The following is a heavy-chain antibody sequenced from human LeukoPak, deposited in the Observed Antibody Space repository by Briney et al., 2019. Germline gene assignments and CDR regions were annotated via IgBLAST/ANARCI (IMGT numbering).Heavy chain of an antibody. CDR2: IRYYGSNK. Sequence: GGSLRLSCAASGFTFSSYGMHWVRQAPGKGRGWVAFIRYYGSNKYYADSVKGRFTISRDNSKNTMYLQMNSLRAKDTAVYYCAKVSTPLDDFCSGYCFDYWGQGTLVTVSS. CDR1: GFTFSSYG. V-gene: IGHV3-30*02. J-gene: IGHJ4*02. D-gene: IGHD3-3*01. CDR3: AKVSTPLDDFCSGYCFDY.